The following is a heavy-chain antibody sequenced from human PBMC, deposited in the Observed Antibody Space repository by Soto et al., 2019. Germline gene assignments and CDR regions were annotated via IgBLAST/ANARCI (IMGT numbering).Heavy chain of an antibody. CDR2: IWYDGSNK. CDR1: GFTFSSYG. Sequence: GGSLRLSCAASGFTFSSYGMHWVRQAPGKGLEWVAVIWYDGSNKYYADSVKGRFTISRDNSKNTLYLQMNSLRAEDTAVYYCARERTTDLYFDYWGQGTLVTVSS. D-gene: IGHD4-17*01. CDR3: ARERTTDLYFDY. V-gene: IGHV3-33*01. J-gene: IGHJ4*02.